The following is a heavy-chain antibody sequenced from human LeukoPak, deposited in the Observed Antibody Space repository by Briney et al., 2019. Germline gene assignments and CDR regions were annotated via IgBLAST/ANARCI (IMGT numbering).Heavy chain of an antibody. D-gene: IGHD2-2*01. CDR2: IVGSSSYI. CDR3: AKRFSTSSRYYGMDV. Sequence: GSLRLSCAASGFTFSSYSMNWVRQAPGKGLEWVSSIVGSSSYIYYADSVKGRFTISRDNSKNTLYLQMNSLRAEDTAVYYCAKRFSTSSRYYGMDVWGQGTTVTVSS. J-gene: IGHJ6*02. V-gene: IGHV3-21*04. CDR1: GFTFSSYS.